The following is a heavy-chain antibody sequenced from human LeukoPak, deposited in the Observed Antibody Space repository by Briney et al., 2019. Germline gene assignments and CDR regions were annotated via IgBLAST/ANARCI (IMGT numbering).Heavy chain of an antibody. D-gene: IGHD5-24*01. Sequence: PSETLSLTCAVYGGSFSGYYWSWIRQPSGKGLEWTGEINHSGSTNYNPSLKSRVTISVDTSKNQFSLKLSSVTAADAAVYYCARVGDGYNVDYWGQGTLVTVSS. CDR1: GGSFSGYY. CDR2: INHSGST. CDR3: ARVGDGYNVDY. J-gene: IGHJ4*02. V-gene: IGHV4-34*01.